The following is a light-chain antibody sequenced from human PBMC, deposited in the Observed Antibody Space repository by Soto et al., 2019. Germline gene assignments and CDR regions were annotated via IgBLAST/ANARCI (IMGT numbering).Light chain of an antibody. CDR1: QSVSRSY. J-gene: IGKJ4*01. CDR2: GAS. CDR3: QHYGSLVLT. V-gene: IGKV3-20*01. Sequence: EIVLTQSPGTPSLSPGERATLSCRASQSVSRSYLAWYQQKPGQAPRLLIYGASSRATGIPDRFSGSGSGTDFTLTISRLEPEDFAVYYCQHYGSLVLTFGGGTKVEIK.